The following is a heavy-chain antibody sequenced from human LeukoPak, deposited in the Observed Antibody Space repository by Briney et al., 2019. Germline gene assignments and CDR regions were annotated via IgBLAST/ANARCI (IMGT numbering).Heavy chain of an antibody. J-gene: IGHJ4*02. D-gene: IGHD6-13*01. CDR3: AKDHYGGQQLVLCSDY. V-gene: IGHV3-23*01. Sequence: PGGSPRLSCAASGFTFSSYAMSWVRQAPGKGLEWVSAISGSGGSTYYADSVKGRFTISRDNSKNTLYLQMNSLRAEDTAVYYCAKDHYGGQQLVLCSDYWGQGTLVTVSS. CDR2: ISGSGGST. CDR1: GFTFSSYA.